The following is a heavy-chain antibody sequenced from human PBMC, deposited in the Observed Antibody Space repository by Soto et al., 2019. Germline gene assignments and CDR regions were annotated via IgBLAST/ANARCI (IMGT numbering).Heavy chain of an antibody. CDR3: ARGIGHCSSTSCPNGYYYYYYGMDV. Sequence: GASVKVSCKASGYTFTSYAMHWVRQTPGQRLEWMGWINAGNGNTKYSQKFQGWVTMTRDTSISTAYMELSRLRSDDTAVYYCARGIGHCSSTSCPNGYYYYYYGMDVWGQGTTVTVSS. J-gene: IGHJ6*02. V-gene: IGHV1-3*01. CDR1: GYTFTSYA. D-gene: IGHD2-2*01. CDR2: INAGNGNT.